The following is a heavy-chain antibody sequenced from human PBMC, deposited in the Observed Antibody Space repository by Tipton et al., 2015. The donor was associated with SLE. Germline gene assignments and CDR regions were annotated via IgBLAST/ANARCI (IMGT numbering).Heavy chain of an antibody. CDR3: ARESPPGVNDY. CDR1: GFTFSSYY. Sequence: SLRLSCAASGFTFSSYYMHWVRQAPGKGLEYVSSISSEGTSTFYANSVKGRFTISRDNSENTLYLQMDSVRSDDTGLYYCARESPPGVNDYWGQGTLVT. J-gene: IGHJ4*02. V-gene: IGHV3-64*01. D-gene: IGHD4/OR15-4a*01. CDR2: ISSEGTST.